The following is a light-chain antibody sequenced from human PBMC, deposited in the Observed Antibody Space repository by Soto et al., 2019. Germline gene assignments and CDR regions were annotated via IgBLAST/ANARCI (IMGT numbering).Light chain of an antibody. CDR3: RQRSSLPPLT. Sequence: EIVLTQSPAILSLFPGERATLSCRASQSVSRYVAWYQKKPGQAPRLLIYDASNKATGIPARFSGSGSGTDCSLTISSLEPEDLAVSCCRQRSSLPPLTFGGGTKVEIK. V-gene: IGKV3-11*01. CDR2: DAS. J-gene: IGKJ4*01. CDR1: QSVSRY.